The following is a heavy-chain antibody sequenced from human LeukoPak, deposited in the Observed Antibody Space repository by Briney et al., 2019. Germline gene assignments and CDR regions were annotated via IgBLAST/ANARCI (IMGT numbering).Heavy chain of an antibody. D-gene: IGHD3-22*01. Sequence: GGSLRLSCAASGFTFSGFAMNWVRQAPGKGLVWVSRINSDGSSTNYADSVKGRFTISRDNAKNTLYLQMNSLRVEDTAVYYCASSSGGFNWFDPWGQGTLVTVSS. V-gene: IGHV3-74*01. CDR2: INSDGSST. J-gene: IGHJ5*02. CDR1: GFTFSGFA. CDR3: ASSSGGFNWFDP.